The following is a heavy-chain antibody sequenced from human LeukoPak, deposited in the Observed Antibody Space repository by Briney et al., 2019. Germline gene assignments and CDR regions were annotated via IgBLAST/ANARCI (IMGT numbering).Heavy chain of an antibody. D-gene: IGHD6-6*01. CDR1: GYTFTSYY. Sequence: GASVKVSCKASGYTFTSYYMHWVRQAPGQGLEWMGIINPSGGSTSYAQKFQGRVTMTRDTSTSTVYMELRSLRSDDTAVYYCARDGGSAARSFHFYFDYWGQGTLVTVSS. CDR2: INPSGGST. CDR3: ARDGGSAARSFHFYFDY. V-gene: IGHV1-46*01. J-gene: IGHJ4*02.